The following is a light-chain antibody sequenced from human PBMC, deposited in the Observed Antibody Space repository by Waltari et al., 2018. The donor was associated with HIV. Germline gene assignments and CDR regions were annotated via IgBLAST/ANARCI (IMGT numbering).Light chain of an antibody. J-gene: IGKJ2*01. CDR3: QQRTNWPPEYT. CDR2: DAS. V-gene: IGKV3-11*01. Sequence: PGERATLSCRASQSVSSYLAWYQQKPGQAPRLLIYDASNRATGIPARFSGSGSGTDFTLTISSLEPEDFAVYYCQQRTNWPPEYTFGQGTKLEIK. CDR1: QSVSSY.